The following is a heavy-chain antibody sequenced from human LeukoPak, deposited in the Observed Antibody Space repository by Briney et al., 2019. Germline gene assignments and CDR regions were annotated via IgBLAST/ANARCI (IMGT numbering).Heavy chain of an antibody. CDR1: GFYVNTYE. CDR3: ARDRIGGEYYFDD. V-gene: IGHV3-48*03. D-gene: IGHD2-21*01. J-gene: IGHJ4*02. Sequence: GGSLRLSCAASGFYVNTYEMHWVRQAPGKGLEWVSYISIGSDAKYYADSVKGRFTISRDNAKNSLYLQLNSLRAEDTAMYYCARDRIGGEYYFDDWGQGTLVTVSS. CDR2: ISIGSDAK.